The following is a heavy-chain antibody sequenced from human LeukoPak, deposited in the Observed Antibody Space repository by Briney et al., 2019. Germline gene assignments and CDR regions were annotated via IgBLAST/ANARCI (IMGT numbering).Heavy chain of an antibody. CDR3: ARSFTIFGVVIHY. V-gene: IGHV4-39*07. CDR2: IYYSGST. J-gene: IGHJ4*02. CDR1: GGSISSSSYY. Sequence: SETLSLTCTVSGGSISSSSYYWGWIRQPPGKGLEWIGSIYYSGSTYYNPSLKSRVTISVDTSKNQFSLKLSSVTAADTAVYYCARSFTIFGVVIHYWGQGTLVTVSS. D-gene: IGHD3-3*01.